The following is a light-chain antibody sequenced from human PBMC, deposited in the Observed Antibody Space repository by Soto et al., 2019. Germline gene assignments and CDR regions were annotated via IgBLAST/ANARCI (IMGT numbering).Light chain of an antibody. CDR1: SSNIGAGYD. Sequence: QSVLTQPPSVSGAPGQRVTISCTGSSSNIGAGYDVHWYQQLPGTAPKLLIYGNSNRPSGVPDRFSGSKSGTSASLAITGLQAGDEADYYCQSYDSSLSGLGVFGGGTKLTVL. CDR3: QSYDSSLSGLGV. CDR2: GNS. V-gene: IGLV1-40*01. J-gene: IGLJ2*01.